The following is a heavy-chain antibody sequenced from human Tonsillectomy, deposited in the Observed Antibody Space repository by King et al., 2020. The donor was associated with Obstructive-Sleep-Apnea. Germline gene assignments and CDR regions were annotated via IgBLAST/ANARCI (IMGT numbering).Heavy chain of an antibody. V-gene: IGHV3-21*01. CDR3: ARDPRRQLWGEAGPHFDY. CDR1: GFTFSIYS. J-gene: IGHJ4*02. Sequence: VQLVESGGGLVKPGGSLRLSCAASGFTFSIYSMNWVRQAPGKGLEWVSSISIESNYIYYADSVKGRFTISRDNAKNSLILQLNSLRAEDTAGNYCARDPRRQLWGEAGPHFDYWGQGTLVTVSS. D-gene: IGHD3-16*01. CDR2: ISIESNYI.